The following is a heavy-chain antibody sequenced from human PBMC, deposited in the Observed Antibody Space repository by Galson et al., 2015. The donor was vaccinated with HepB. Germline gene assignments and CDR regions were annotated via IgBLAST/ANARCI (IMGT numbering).Heavy chain of an antibody. CDR2: ISGSGGST. Sequence: SLRLSCAASGFTFSSYAMSWVRQAPGKGLEWVSAISGSGGSTYYADSVKGRFTISRDNSKNTLYLQMNSLRAEDTALYYCAKARSFTVTADFDYWGQGTLVTVSS. D-gene: IGHD4-17*01. CDR3: AKARSFTVTADFDY. V-gene: IGHV3-23*01. J-gene: IGHJ4*02. CDR1: GFTFSSYA.